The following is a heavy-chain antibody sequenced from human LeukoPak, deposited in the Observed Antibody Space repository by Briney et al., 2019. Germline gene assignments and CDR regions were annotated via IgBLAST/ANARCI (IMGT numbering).Heavy chain of an antibody. V-gene: IGHV4-34*01. CDR2: INHSGST. Sequence: SETLSLTCAVYGGSFSGYYWSWIRQPPGKGLEWIGEINHSGSTNYNPSLKSRVTISVDTSKNQFSLKLSSVTAADTAVYYCARDRGSNYYDSSGYYTHFDYWGQGTLVTVSS. D-gene: IGHD3-22*01. J-gene: IGHJ4*02. CDR1: GGSFSGYY. CDR3: ARDRGSNYYDSSGYYTHFDY.